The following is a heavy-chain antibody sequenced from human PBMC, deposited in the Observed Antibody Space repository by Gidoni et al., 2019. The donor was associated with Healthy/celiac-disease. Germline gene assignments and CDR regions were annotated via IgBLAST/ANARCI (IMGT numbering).Heavy chain of an antibody. J-gene: IGHJ4*02. CDR1: GFSLSTSGVG. CDR2: IYWNDDK. V-gene: IGHV2-5*01. CDR3: AHRRREQWLEDFDY. Sequence: QITLKESGPTLVKPTQTLTLTCTFSGFSLSTSGVGVGWIRQPPGKALEWLALIYWNDDKRYSPSLKSRLTITKDTSKYQVVLTMTNMDPVDTATYYCAHRRREQWLEDFDYWGQGTLVTVSS. D-gene: IGHD6-19*01.